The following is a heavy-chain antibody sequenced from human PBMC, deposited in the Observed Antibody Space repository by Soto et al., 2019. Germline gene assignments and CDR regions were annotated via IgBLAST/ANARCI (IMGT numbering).Heavy chain of an antibody. D-gene: IGHD5-18*01. CDR1: GFTFSSYA. V-gene: IGHV3-30-3*01. J-gene: IGHJ3*02. CDR2: ISYDGSNK. Sequence: GGSLRLSCAASGFTFSSYAMHWVRQAPGKGLEWVAVISYDGSNKYYADSVKGRFTISRDNSKNTLYLQMNSLRAEDTAVYYCAREGLNIQLWLENAFDIWGQGTMVTVSS. CDR3: AREGLNIQLWLENAFDI.